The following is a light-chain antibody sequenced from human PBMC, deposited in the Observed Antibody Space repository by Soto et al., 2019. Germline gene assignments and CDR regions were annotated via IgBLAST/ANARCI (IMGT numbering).Light chain of an antibody. Sequence: DIVMTQSPATLSLSPGERATLSCRASQSVSSNFAWYQQKPGQAPRLLIYGASTRATGIPARFSGSGSGTEFTLTISSLQSEDFAVYYCHQYNNWPITFGQGTRLEIK. CDR1: QSVSSN. CDR3: HQYNNWPIT. V-gene: IGKV3-15*01. J-gene: IGKJ5*01. CDR2: GAS.